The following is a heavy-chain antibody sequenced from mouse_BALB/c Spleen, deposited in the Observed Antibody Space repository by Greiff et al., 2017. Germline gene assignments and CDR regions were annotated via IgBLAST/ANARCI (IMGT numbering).Heavy chain of an antibody. V-gene: IGHV14-1*02. Sequence: VQLQQSGAELVRPGALVKLSCKASGFNIKDYYMHWVKQRPEQGLEWIGWIDPENGNTIYDPKFQGKASITADTSSNTAYLQLSSLTSEDTAVYYCARFLYDYDGGYAMDDWGQGTSVTVSS. D-gene: IGHD2-4*01. J-gene: IGHJ4*01. CDR3: ARFLYDYDGGYAMDD. CDR2: IDPENGNT. CDR1: GFNIKDYY.